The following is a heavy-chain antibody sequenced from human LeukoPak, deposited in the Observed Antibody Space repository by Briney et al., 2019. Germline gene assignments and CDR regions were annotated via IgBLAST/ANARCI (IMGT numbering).Heavy chain of an antibody. CDR2: ICSSGSTI. CDR1: RFTLSDYY. J-gene: IGHJ4*02. D-gene: IGHD3-16*01. V-gene: IGHV3-11*04. CDR3: ARDRVITFGGVTIDY. Sequence: GGSLRLSCAASRFTLSDYYMSWMRQAPGKGREWGSYICSSGSTIHYADSVKGRFSISRDKAKNSLYLEMNSLRAKDTAVYYCARDRVITFGGVTIDYWGQGTLVTVSS.